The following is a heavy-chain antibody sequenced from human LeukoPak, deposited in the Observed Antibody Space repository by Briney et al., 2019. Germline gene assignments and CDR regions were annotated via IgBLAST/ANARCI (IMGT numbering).Heavy chain of an antibody. CDR3: ARAKIAAAGTGAFDV. J-gene: IGHJ3*01. Sequence: PGRSLRLSCAASGFTFSSYPMHWVRQAPGKGLEWVAVISYDESNKYYADSVKGRFTVSRDNSENTLFLQMNSLGAEDTAVYYCARAKIAAAGTGAFDVWGQGTLVTVSS. CDR2: ISYDESNK. CDR1: GFTFSSYP. D-gene: IGHD6-13*01. V-gene: IGHV3-30*04.